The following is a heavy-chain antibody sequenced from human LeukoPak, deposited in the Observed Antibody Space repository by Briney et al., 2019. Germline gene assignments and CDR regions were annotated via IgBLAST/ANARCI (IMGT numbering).Heavy chain of an antibody. V-gene: IGHV3-74*01. J-gene: IGHJ1*01. Sequence: GGSLRLSCAASGFTFSSYWMHWVRQAPGKGLVWVSRISSDGSSTSYADSVKGRFTISRDNAKNTLYLQMNSLRAEDTAVYYCAKVSWPLKAAAGTGYFQHWGQGTLVTVSS. CDR2: ISSDGSST. D-gene: IGHD6-13*01. CDR3: AKVSWPLKAAAGTGYFQH. CDR1: GFTFSSYW.